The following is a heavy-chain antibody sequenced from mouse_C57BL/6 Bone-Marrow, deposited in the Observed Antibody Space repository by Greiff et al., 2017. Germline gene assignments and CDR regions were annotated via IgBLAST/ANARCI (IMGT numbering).Heavy chain of an antibody. D-gene: IGHD1-1*01. V-gene: IGHV1-50*01. CDR2: IDPSDSYT. J-gene: IGHJ2*01. Sequence: QVQLQQPGAELVKPGASVKLSCKASGYTFTSYWMQWVKQRPGQGLEWIGEIDPSDSYTNYNQKFKGKATLTVDTSSSTAYMQLSSLTSEDSAVYYCARGYSSNYFDYWGQGTTLTVSS. CDR3: ARGYSSNYFDY. CDR1: GYTFTSYW.